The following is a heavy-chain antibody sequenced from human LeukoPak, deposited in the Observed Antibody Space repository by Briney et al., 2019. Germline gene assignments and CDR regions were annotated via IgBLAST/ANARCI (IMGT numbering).Heavy chain of an antibody. J-gene: IGHJ4*02. CDR2: IIPIFGTA. Sequence: GASVKVSCKASGGTFSSYAISWVRQAPGQGLEWMGGIIPIFGTANYAQKFQGRVTITADKSTSTAHMELSSPRSEDTAVYYCAVSYDILTGYYPFDYWGQGTLVTVSS. CDR3: AVSYDILTGYYPFDY. CDR1: GGTFSSYA. D-gene: IGHD3-9*01. V-gene: IGHV1-69*06.